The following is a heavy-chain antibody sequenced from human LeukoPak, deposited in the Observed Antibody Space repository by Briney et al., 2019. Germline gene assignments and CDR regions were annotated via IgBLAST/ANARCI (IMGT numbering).Heavy chain of an antibody. J-gene: IGHJ3*02. CDR3: ASYDSSGTKGAFDI. CDR1: GGTFSSYA. CDR2: IIPIFGAA. V-gene: IGHV1-69*05. Sequence: SVKVSCKASGGTFSSYAISWVRQAPGQGLEWMGRIIPIFGAANYAQKFQGRVTITTDESTSTAYMELSSLRSEDTAVYYCASYDSSGTKGAFDIWGQGTMVTVSS. D-gene: IGHD3-22*01.